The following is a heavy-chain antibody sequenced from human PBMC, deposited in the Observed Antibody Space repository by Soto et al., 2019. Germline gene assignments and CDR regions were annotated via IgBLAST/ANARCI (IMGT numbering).Heavy chain of an antibody. J-gene: IGHJ4*02. V-gene: IGHV2-5*02. CDR2: IYWDDDK. D-gene: IGHD3-3*01. Sequence: QITLNESGPPVVKPAETLTLTCTFSGFSLTTSGVGVGWIRQSPGNAPEWLACIYWDDDKRYSASLKSRLTITKDTSKNQVVLTMASVDPADTATYYCAHRILRTVFGLVTTTAIYFDFWGQGTPVVVSS. CDR3: AHRILRTVFGLVTTTAIYFDF. CDR1: GFSLTTSGVG.